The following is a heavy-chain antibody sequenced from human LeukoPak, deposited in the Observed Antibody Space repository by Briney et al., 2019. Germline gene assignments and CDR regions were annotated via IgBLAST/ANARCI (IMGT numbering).Heavy chain of an antibody. CDR3: ARAAYDTSGYSWFDP. D-gene: IGHD3-22*01. J-gene: IGHJ5*02. V-gene: IGHV3-30-3*01. CDR1: GFTFSYYA. CDR2: ISSDGSDK. Sequence: PGGSLRLSCAASGFTFSYYAMHWVRQAPGKGLEWVAFISSDGSDKYYADSMKGRFTISRDNSKNTLYLQMTSLRGEDTAMYYCARAAYDTSGYSWFDPWGQGTLVTVSS.